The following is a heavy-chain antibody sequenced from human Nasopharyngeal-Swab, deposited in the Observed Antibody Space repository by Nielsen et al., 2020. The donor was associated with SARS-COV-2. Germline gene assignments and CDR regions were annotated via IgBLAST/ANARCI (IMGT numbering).Heavy chain of an antibody. V-gene: IGHV3-23*01. CDR2: ISGSGGST. CDR1: GFTFSSYA. D-gene: IGHD2-2*01. CDR3: AKTYQPIHMGYGMDV. Sequence: GESLKISCAASGFTFSSYAMSWVRQAPGKGLEWVSAISGSGGSTYYADSVKGRFTISRDNSKNTLYLQMNSLRAEDTAVYYCAKTYQPIHMGYGMDVWGQGTTVTVSS. J-gene: IGHJ6*02.